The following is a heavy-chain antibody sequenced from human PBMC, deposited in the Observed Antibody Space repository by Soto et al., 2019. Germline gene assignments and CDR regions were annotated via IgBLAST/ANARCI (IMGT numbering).Heavy chain of an antibody. J-gene: IGHJ6*02. CDR2: IWYDGSNK. V-gene: IGHV3-33*01. D-gene: IGHD5-18*01. CDR1: GFTFSSYG. CDR3: ARAPGYSYGYYYYYGMDV. Sequence: GSLRLSCAASGFTFSSYGIHWVGQAPCKGLEWVAVIWYDGSNKYYADSVKGRFTISRDNSKNTLYLQMNSLRAEDTAVYYCARAPGYSYGYYYYYGMDVWGQGTTVTVSS.